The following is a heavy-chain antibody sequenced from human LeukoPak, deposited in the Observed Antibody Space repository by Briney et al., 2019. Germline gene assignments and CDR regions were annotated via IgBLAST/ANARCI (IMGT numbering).Heavy chain of an antibody. CDR3: ARDYVWGSSESDY. CDR1: GFTFSNYW. D-gene: IGHD7-27*01. V-gene: IGHV3-7*01. Sequence: GGSLRLSCAASGFTFSNYWMTWVRQAPGKGLEWVANIKQDESEKYYVDSVKGRFTISRDNAKNSLYLQMNSLRVEDTAIYYCARDYVWGSSESDYWGQGTLVTVSS. J-gene: IGHJ4*02. CDR2: IKQDESEK.